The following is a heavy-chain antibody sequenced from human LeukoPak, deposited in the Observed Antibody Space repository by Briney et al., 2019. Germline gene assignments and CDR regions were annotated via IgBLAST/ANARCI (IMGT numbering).Heavy chain of an antibody. CDR3: VRGLLGPDY. CDR2: INNDGTNT. Sequence: GGSLRLSCAASGFTFSSYWMHWVRQAPGKGLVWVSRINNDGTNTVYADSVKGRFTISRDNARNTLYLQMSSLRVEDTAVYYCVRGLLGPDYWGQGSLVIVSS. V-gene: IGHV3-74*01. CDR1: GFTFSSYW. J-gene: IGHJ4*02.